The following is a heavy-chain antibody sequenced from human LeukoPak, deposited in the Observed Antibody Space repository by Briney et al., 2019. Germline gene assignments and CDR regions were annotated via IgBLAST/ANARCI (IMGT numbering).Heavy chain of an antibody. J-gene: IGHJ4*02. CDR2: IYTSGST. V-gene: IGHV4-61*02. Sequence: SETLSLTCTVSGGSISSGSYCWSWIRPPAGKGLEWIGRIYTSGSTNYNPSLKSRVTISVDTSKNQFSLKLSSVTAADTAVYYCARPSSGTFDYWGQGTLVTVSS. CDR1: GGSISSGSYC. CDR3: ARPSSGTFDY. D-gene: IGHD6-13*01.